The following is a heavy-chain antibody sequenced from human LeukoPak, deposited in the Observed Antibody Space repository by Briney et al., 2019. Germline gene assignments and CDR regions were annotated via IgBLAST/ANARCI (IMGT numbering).Heavy chain of an antibody. CDR3: ARESLNWNHPLLDY. CDR2: IYYSGST. D-gene: IGHD1-14*01. Sequence: SETLSLTCTVSGGSISSYYWSWIRQPPGKGLEWIGYIYYSGSTNYNPSLKSRVTISVDTSKNQFSLKLSSVTAADTAVYYCARESLNWNHPLLDYWGQGTLVTVSS. J-gene: IGHJ4*02. CDR1: GGSISSYY. V-gene: IGHV4-59*01.